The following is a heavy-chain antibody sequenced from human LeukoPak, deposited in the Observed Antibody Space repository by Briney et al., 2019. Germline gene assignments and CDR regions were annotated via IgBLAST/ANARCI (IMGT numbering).Heavy chain of an antibody. V-gene: IGHV3-21*01. J-gene: IGHJ4*02. D-gene: IGHD6-19*01. CDR3: ARDSSGWFYYMDV. CDR1: GFTFSSYS. CDR2: ISSSSSYI. Sequence: PGGSLRLSCAASGFTFSSYSMNWVRQAPGKGLEWVSSISSSSSYIYYADSVKGRFTISRDNAKNSLYLQMNSLRAEDTAVYYCARDSSGWFYYMDVWGQGTLVTVSS.